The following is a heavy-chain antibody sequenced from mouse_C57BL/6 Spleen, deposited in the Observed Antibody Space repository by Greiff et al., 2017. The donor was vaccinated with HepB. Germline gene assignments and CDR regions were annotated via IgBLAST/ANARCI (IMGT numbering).Heavy chain of an antibody. CDR2: ISSGGSYT. J-gene: IGHJ3*01. D-gene: IGHD3-3*01. CDR1: GFTFSSYG. V-gene: IGHV5-6*01. CDR3: ARRDHESVFAY. Sequence: EAQAVESGGDLVKPGGSLKLSCAASGFTFSSYGMSWVRQTPDKRLDWVATISSGGSYTYYPDSVKGRFPISSDNAKNTLYLQMSSLKSDDTAMYYCARRDHESVFAYWGRVTLVTVSA.